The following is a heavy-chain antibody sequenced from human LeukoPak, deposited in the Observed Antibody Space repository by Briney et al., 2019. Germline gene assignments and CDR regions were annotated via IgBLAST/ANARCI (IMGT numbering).Heavy chain of an antibody. CDR1: GFTFSSAW. CDR2: ITDDATT. D-gene: IGHD5-24*01. CDR3: ARDSLEMAATYPDY. J-gene: IGHJ4*02. Sequence: GRCLRLSRAASGFTFSSAWMHCVRQAPGTGLVWVSRITDDATTIYTDSVKGRFTISRDNAKTTLFLQMNSRRAEDTAVYYCARDSLEMAATYPDYWGQGTLVTVSS. V-gene: IGHV3-74*01.